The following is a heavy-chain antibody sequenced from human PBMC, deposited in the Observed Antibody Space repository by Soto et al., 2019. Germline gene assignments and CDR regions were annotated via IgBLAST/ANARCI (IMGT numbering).Heavy chain of an antibody. J-gene: IGHJ3*02. CDR3: ARGLHYYDSSGYADAFDI. Sequence: GGSLRLSCAAPGFTFSSYSMNWVRQAPGKGLEWVSSISSSSSYIYYADSVKGRFTISRDNAKNSLYLQMNSLRAEDTAVYYCARGLHYYDSSGYADAFDIWGQGTMVTVSS. CDR2: ISSSSSYI. CDR1: GFTFSSYS. D-gene: IGHD3-22*01. V-gene: IGHV3-21*01.